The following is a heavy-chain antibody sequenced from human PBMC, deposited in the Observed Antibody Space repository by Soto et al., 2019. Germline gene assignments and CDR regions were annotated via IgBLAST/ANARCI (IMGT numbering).Heavy chain of an antibody. CDR3: ARDRAQYGMYV. Sequence: SQTLSLTCAISGDSVSSNSAAWNWIRRSPSRGLEWLGRTYYRSKWHNDSAISVKSRITINPDTSKNQFSLQLNSVTPEDTAVYYCARDRAQYGMYVWGQGTKVTVSS. V-gene: IGHV6-1*01. D-gene: IGHD3-10*01. J-gene: IGHJ6*02. CDR2: TYYRSKWHN. CDR1: GDSVSSNSAA.